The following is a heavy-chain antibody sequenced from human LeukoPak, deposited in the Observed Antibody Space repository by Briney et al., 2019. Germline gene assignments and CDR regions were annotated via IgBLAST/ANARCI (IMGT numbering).Heavy chain of an antibody. J-gene: IGHJ6*03. D-gene: IGHD3-22*01. V-gene: IGHV4-59*08. Sequence: SETLSLTCTVSGGSISSYYWSWIRQPPGKGLEWIAYIYYSGSTNYNPSLKSRVTISVDTSKSQFSLELSSVTAADTAVYYCARRYDSTLYYYYYMDVWGKGTTVTVSS. CDR1: GGSISSYY. CDR2: IYYSGST. CDR3: ARRYDSTLYYYYYMDV.